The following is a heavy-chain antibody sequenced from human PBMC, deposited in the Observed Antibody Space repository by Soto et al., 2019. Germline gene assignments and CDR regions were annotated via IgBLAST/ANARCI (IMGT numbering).Heavy chain of an antibody. Sequence: ASLKVSCKASGYAFTGYYMHWVRQAPGQGLEWMGWINPNSGGTNYAQKFQGRATMTRDTSISTAYMELSRLRSDDTAVYYSAPCPLRWAPDAPYYGMDVWGQRTTVTVSS. J-gene: IGHJ6*02. D-gene: IGHD2-2*01. CDR3: APCPLRWAPDAPYYGMDV. V-gene: IGHV1-2*02. CDR2: INPNSGGT. CDR1: GYAFTGYY.